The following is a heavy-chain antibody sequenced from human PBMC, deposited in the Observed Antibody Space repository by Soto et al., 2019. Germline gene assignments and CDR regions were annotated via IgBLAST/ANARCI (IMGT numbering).Heavy chain of an antibody. J-gene: IGHJ6*02. CDR3: ARDFDYDYGYVGSPLGYYYYGMDV. D-gene: IGHD4-17*01. CDR2: ISYDGSNK. V-gene: IGHV3-30-3*01. CDR1: GFTFSSYA. Sequence: QVQLVESGGGVVQPGRSLRLSCAASGFTFSSYAMHGVRHAPGKGLEWVAVISYDGSNKYYADSVKGRFTISRDNSKNTLDMLMIRLRGEDTAVYYCARDFDYDYGYVGSPLGYYYYGMDVWVQGTTVTVCS.